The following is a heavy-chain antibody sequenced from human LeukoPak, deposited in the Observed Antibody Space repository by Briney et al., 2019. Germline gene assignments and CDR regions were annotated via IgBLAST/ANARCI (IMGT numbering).Heavy chain of an antibody. CDR2: IYYSGST. Sequence: SETLSLTCTVSGGSISSYYWSWIRQPPGKGLEWIGYIYYSGSTNYNPSLKSRVTISVDTSKNQFSLKLSSVTAADTAVYYCARDRGRDGCNYRLDYWGQGTLVTVSS. D-gene: IGHD5-24*01. CDR3: ARDRGRDGCNYRLDY. V-gene: IGHV4-59*01. J-gene: IGHJ4*02. CDR1: GGSISSYY.